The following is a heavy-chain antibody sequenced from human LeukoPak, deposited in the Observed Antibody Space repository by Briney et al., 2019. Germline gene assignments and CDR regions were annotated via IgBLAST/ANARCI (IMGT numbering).Heavy chain of an antibody. CDR1: GGSISSYY. D-gene: IGHD3-3*01. V-gene: IGHV4-59*01. CDR2: TYYSGSN. CDR3: ARGRFLDAFDI. J-gene: IGHJ3*02. Sequence: SETLYLTCTDSGGSISSYYWSWIRKPPGKELERIGYTYYSGSNKYNPSLKSRVTISVDTSKNQFSLKLSSVTAADTAVYYCARGRFLDAFDIWGQGTMVTVSS.